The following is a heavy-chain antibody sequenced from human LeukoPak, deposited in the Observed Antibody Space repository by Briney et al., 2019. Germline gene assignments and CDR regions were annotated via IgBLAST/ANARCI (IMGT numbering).Heavy chain of an antibody. J-gene: IGHJ6*02. Sequence: PGGSLRLSCAASGFTFSSYWMSWVRQAPGKGLEWVANIKQDGSEKYYVDSVKGRFTTSRDNAKNSLYLQMDSLRAEDTAIYCCASHTGGPYYYGMDVWGQGTTVTVSS. CDR1: GFTFSSYW. V-gene: IGHV3-7*01. D-gene: IGHD1-14*01. CDR3: ASHTGGPYYYGMDV. CDR2: IKQDGSEK.